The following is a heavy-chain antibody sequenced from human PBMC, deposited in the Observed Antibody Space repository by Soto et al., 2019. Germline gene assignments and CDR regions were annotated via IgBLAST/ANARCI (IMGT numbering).Heavy chain of an antibody. Sequence: SGPTLVNPTQTLTLTCSLSGFSISTSGEGVGWIRQPPGKALEWLGVIYWDDDKRYSPSLQNRLTIAKDTSKNQVVLTLTNVDPVDTATYSRSHRDSHNYYVFDYWGQGTLVTVS. V-gene: IGHV2-5*02. CDR2: IYWDDDK. CDR3: SHRDSHNYYVFDY. CDR1: GFSISTSGEG. J-gene: IGHJ4*02. D-gene: IGHD3-10*02.